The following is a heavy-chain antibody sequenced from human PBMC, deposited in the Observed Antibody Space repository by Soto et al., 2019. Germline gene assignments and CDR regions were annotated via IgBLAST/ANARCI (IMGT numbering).Heavy chain of an antibody. D-gene: IGHD1-26*01. CDR1: KFTFSSYW. CDR2: INTDGTRT. V-gene: IGHV3-74*01. Sequence: EVQLVESGGGLVQPGGSLRLSCAASKFTFSSYWMHWVRQAPGKGLVWVSRINTDGTRTTYADSVKGRFTISRDNAKNTAFLQMDSLRAEDTAMYYCVRVASGGYDWSDPWGQGTLVTVSP. CDR3: VRVASGGYDWSDP. J-gene: IGHJ5*02.